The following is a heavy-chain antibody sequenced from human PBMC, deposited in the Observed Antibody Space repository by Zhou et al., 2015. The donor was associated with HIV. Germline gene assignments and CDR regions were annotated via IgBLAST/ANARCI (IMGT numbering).Heavy chain of an antibody. Sequence: QVQLVQSGAEVKKPGSSVKVSCKASGGTFSSYAISWVRQAPGQGLEWMGGISPIFGTANYAQKFQGRVTITADRSTNTAYMELSSLRSEDTAVYYCATAPSGSYYFDSWGQGTLVTVSS. CDR3: ATAPSGSYYFDS. D-gene: IGHD1-26*01. V-gene: IGHV1-69*06. J-gene: IGHJ4*02. CDR2: ISPIFGTA. CDR1: GGTFSSYA.